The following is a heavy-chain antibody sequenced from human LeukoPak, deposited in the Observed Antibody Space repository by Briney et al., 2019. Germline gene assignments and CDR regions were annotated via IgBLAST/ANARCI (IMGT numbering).Heavy chain of an antibody. CDR1: GFTFSNAW. CDR2: IKSKTDGGTT. CDR3: TTLGDYVWGSYRFVH. Sequence: KPGGSLRLSCAASGFTFSNAWMSWVRQAPGKGLEWVGRIKSKTDGGTTDYAAPVKGRFTISRDDSKNTLYLQTNSLKTEDTAVYYCTTLGDYVWGSYRFVHWGQGTLVTVSS. D-gene: IGHD3-16*02. V-gene: IGHV3-15*01. J-gene: IGHJ4*02.